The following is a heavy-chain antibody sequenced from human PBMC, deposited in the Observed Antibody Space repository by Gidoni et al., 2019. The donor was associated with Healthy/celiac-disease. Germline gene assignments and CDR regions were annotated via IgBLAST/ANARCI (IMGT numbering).Heavy chain of an antibody. Sequence: QVQLVESGGGVVQPGRSLRLSCAASGVTFSSYGMHWVRQAPGKGLEWVAVIWYDGSNKYYADSVKGRFTISRDNSKNTLYLQMNSLRAEDTAVYYCARAVLGYCSSTSCWGLDYWGQGTLVTVSS. V-gene: IGHV3-33*01. J-gene: IGHJ4*02. CDR3: ARAVLGYCSSTSCWGLDY. CDR2: IWYDGSNK. CDR1: GVTFSSYG. D-gene: IGHD2-2*01.